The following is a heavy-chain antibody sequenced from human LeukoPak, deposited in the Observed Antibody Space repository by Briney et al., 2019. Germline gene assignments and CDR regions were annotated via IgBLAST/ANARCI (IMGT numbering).Heavy chain of an antibody. CDR3: ARGLLSFMRSDYSNYWDNWFDP. Sequence: ASVKVSCKASGYTFTSYDINWVRQAPGQGLEWMGWMNPNSGNTGYAQKFQGRVTITRNTSISTAYMELSSLRSEDTAVYYCARGLLSFMRSDYSNYWDNWFDPWGQGTLVTVSS. V-gene: IGHV1-8*01. CDR2: MNPNSGNT. J-gene: IGHJ5*02. D-gene: IGHD4-11*01. CDR1: GYTFTSYD.